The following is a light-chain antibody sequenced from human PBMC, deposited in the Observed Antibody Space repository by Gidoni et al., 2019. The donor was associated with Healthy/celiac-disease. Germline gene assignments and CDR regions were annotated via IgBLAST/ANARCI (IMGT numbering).Light chain of an antibody. CDR1: SSTIGAGYD. CDR3: QSYDSSLIYV. V-gene: IGLV1-40*01. J-gene: IGLJ1*01. Sequence: QSVLTQPPSVSRPPWQRVTISCTGSSSTIGAGYDVHWYQQLPGTAPKLLIYDNSNRPSGVPDRFSGSKSGTSASLAITGLQAEDEADYYCQSYDSSLIYVFGTGTKVTVL. CDR2: DNS.